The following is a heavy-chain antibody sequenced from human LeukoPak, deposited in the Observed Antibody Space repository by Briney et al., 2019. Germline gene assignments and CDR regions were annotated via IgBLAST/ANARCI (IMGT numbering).Heavy chain of an antibody. CDR1: GFTFSSYA. Sequence: GGSLRLSCAASGFTFSSYAMSWVRQAPGKGLEWVSYISSSGSTIYYADSVKGRFTISRDNAKNSLYLQMNSLRAEDTAVYYCARDSCGGDCYSDYWGQGTLVTVSS. D-gene: IGHD2-21*02. V-gene: IGHV3-48*04. CDR3: ARDSCGGDCYSDY. J-gene: IGHJ4*02. CDR2: ISSSGSTI.